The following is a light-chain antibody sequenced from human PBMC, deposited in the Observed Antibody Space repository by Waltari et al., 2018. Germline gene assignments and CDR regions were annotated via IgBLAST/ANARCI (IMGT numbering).Light chain of an antibody. Sequence: QSALTQPASVSGSPGQSITISCTGTSSDIGYYNYVSWYQQHPGKAPKIMIYDVSNRPPGVSNRFSGSKSGNTASLTSSGLQAEDEADYYCSSYTASTTLIFGGGTKLTVL. CDR3: SSYTASTTLI. CDR1: SSDIGYYNY. J-gene: IGLJ2*01. V-gene: IGLV2-14*01. CDR2: DVS.